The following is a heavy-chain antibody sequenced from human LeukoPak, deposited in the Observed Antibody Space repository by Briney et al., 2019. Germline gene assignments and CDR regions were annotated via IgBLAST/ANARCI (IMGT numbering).Heavy chain of an antibody. V-gene: IGHV3-74*01. Sequence: PTGGSLRLSCAASGFTFSTYWMHWVRQAPGKGLVWVSCIKSDGSTNYADSVKGRFTISRDNAKNTVSLQMNSLRPEDTGVYYCARAPSEIGGYYPEYFRHWGQGTLVTVSS. CDR3: ARAPSEIGGYYPEYFRH. CDR2: IKSDGST. J-gene: IGHJ1*01. D-gene: IGHD3-22*01. CDR1: GFTFSTYW.